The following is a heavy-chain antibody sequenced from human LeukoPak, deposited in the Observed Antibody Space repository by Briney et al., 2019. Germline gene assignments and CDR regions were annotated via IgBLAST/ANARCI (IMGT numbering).Heavy chain of an antibody. CDR3: ARGRRGGSYYGY. J-gene: IGHJ4*02. D-gene: IGHD1-26*01. V-gene: IGHV1-2*02. CDR2: INPNSGGT. CDR1: GCTFTGYY. Sequence: ASVKVSCKASGCTFTGYYMHWVRQAPGQGLERMGWINPNSGGTNYAQKFQGRVTMTRDTSIGTAYMELSRLRSDDMAVYYCARGRRGGSYYGYWGQGTLVTVSS.